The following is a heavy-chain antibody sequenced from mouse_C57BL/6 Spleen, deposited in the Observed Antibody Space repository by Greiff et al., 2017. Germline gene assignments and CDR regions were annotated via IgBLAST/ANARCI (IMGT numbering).Heavy chain of an antibody. CDR2: IDPSDSYT. V-gene: IGHV1-59*01. CDR1: GYTFTSYW. J-gene: IGHJ3*01. D-gene: IGHD2-1*01. Sequence: QVQLQQPGAELVRPGTSVKLSCKASGYTFTSYWMHWVKQRPGQGLEWIGVIDPSDSYTNYNQKFKGKATLTVDTSSSTAYMQLSSLTSEYSAVYYCARHSYYGNSAWFAYWGQGTLVTVSA. CDR3: ARHSYYGNSAWFAY.